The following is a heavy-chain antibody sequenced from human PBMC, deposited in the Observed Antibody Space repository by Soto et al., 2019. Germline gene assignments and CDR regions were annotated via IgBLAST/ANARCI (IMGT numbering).Heavy chain of an antibody. CDR1: GFTLTRYS. CDR3: ARESEDLTSNFDY. J-gene: IGHJ4*02. Sequence: GGSLRLSCAASGFTLTRYSMNWVRQAPGKGLEWVSSISSTTNYVYYGDSMKGRFTISRDNAKNSLYLEMNSLRAEDTAVYYCARESEDLTSNFDYWGQGTLVTVSS. V-gene: IGHV3-21*06. CDR2: ISSTTNYV.